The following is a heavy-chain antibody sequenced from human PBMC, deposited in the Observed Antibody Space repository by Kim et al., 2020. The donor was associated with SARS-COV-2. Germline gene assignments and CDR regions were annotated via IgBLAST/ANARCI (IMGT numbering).Heavy chain of an antibody. CDR3: AGICGTTSCSDDY. J-gene: IGHJ4*02. CDR1: GFTFSNYG. Sequence: GGSLRLSCAASGFTFSNYGVSWVRQAPGKGLEWVSAISFGGVTDYADSVRGRFTTSRDNPKSTVYLQMNSLRAEDTAVYYCAGICGTTSCSDDYWGQGTLVTVSP. V-gene: IGHV3-23*01. D-gene: IGHD2-2*01. CDR2: ISFGGVT.